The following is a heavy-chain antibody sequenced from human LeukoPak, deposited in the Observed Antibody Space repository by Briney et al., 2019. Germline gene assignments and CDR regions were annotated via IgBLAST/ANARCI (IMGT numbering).Heavy chain of an antibody. V-gene: IGHV4-59*08. CDR3: ASRTYYYDSSGYYYLH. J-gene: IGHJ1*01. D-gene: IGHD3-22*01. CDR1: GDSISTYY. Sequence: SETLSLTCTVSGDSISTYYWSWIRQPPGKGLEWIGYVYYSGSTNYNPSLKSRVTISVDTSKNQFSLKLSSVTAADTAVYYCASRTYYYDSSGYYYLHWGQGTLVTVSS. CDR2: VYYSGST.